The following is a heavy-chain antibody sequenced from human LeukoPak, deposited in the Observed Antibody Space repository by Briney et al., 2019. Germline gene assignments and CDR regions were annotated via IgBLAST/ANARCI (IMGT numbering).Heavy chain of an antibody. J-gene: IGHJ5*02. CDR3: ARLRSSGWYFGWFYP. CDR2: FDYGGRT. D-gene: IGHD6-19*01. V-gene: IGHV4-59*01. Sequence: LETLSLTCTVSGGSISSYDWSWIRQPPGQGLEWIGYFDYGGRTTYNPSLKSRVTISVDTSRNQFSLKLSPVTAADTAVYSCARLRSSGWYFGWFYPCGQGALVTVSS. CDR1: GGSISSYD.